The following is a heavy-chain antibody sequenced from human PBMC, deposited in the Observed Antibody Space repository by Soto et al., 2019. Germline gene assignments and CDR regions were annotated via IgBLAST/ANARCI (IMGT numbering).Heavy chain of an antibody. CDR3: ANPYGDYVNGFDI. Sequence: QPVGTLRVSCAASGFALSSYWMHWVRQAPGKGLVWVSSISSGGSSTSYADSVKGRFSITRDDAKNTLYLQMNSLRAEDPVLYFCANPYGDYVNGFDIWGQGTMVTDSS. CDR2: ISSGGSST. CDR1: GFALSSYW. V-gene: IGHV3-74*01. J-gene: IGHJ3*02. D-gene: IGHD4-17*01.